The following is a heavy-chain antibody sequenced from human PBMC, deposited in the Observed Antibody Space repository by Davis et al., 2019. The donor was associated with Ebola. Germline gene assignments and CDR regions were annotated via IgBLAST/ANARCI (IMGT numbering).Heavy chain of an antibody. D-gene: IGHD2-8*01. CDR1: GFTFSSYS. CDR2: ISSSSSYI. J-gene: IGHJ4*02. CDR3: ASARNGDY. V-gene: IGHV3-21*01. Sequence: GESLKISCAASGFTFSSYSMNWVRQAPGKGLEWVSSISSSSSYIYYADSVKGRFTISRDNAKNSLYLQMNSLRAEDTAVYYCASARNGDYWGQGTLVAVSS.